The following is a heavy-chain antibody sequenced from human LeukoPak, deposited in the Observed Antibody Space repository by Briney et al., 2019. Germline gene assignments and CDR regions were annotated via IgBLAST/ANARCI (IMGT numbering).Heavy chain of an antibody. V-gene: IGHV4-34*01. CDR2: INHSGST. J-gene: IGHJ4*02. CDR3: ARDGGGWWDFDY. Sequence: PSETLSLTCAVYGGSFSGYYWSWIRQPPGKGLEWIGKINHSGSTYYNPSLKSRVTISVDTSKNQFSLKLSSVTAADTAVYYCARDGGGWWDFDYWGQGTLVTVSS. CDR1: GGSFSGYY. D-gene: IGHD6-19*01.